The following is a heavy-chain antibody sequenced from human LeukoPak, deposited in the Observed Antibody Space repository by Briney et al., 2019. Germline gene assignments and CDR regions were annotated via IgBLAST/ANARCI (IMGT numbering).Heavy chain of an antibody. CDR3: TRESGAFSPFGF. CDR1: GGSIITTNW. Sequence: SETLSLTCGVSGGSIITTNWWSWVRQPPGKGLEWIGEVHLNGATNYNPSLESRVSMSIDKSKNQLSLKLSSVTAAETATYYCTRESGAFSPFGFWGQGTLVTVSS. D-gene: IGHD1-26*01. J-gene: IGHJ4*02. V-gene: IGHV4-4*02. CDR2: VHLNGAT.